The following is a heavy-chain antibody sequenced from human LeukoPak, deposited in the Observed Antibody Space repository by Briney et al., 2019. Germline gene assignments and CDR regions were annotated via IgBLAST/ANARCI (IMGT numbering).Heavy chain of an antibody. CDR2: IIPIFGTA. CDR3: ATERITMIVVAPGGAFDI. D-gene: IGHD3-22*01. V-gene: IGHV1-69*05. J-gene: IGHJ3*02. CDR1: GGTFSSYA. Sequence: SVKVSCTASGGTFSSYAISWVRQAPGQGLEWMGGIIPIFGTANYAQKFQGRVTITTDESTSTAYMELSSLRSEDTAVYYCATERITMIVVAPGGAFDIWGQGTMVTVSS.